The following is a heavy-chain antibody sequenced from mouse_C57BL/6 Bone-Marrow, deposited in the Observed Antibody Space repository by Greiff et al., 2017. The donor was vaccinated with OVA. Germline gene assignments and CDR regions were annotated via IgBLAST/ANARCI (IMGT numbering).Heavy chain of an antibody. D-gene: IGHD2-1*01. J-gene: IGHJ2*01. Sequence: QVQLKESGPELARPGPSVTLSCTASGYTLTSYGISWVQQRTGKGLEWIGEIYPRSGNTDYNEKFTGKTTLTADKYSRTAYMELRSLTSVDSAVYFCARSYCNYDYWGQGTTLTVSS. CDR2: IYPRSGNT. V-gene: IGHV1-81*01. CDR3: ARSYCNYDY. CDR1: GYTLTSYG.